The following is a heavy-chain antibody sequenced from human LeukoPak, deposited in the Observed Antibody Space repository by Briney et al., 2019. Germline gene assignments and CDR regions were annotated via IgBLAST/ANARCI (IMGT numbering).Heavy chain of an antibody. J-gene: IGHJ5*02. CDR3: ASTRWGSSWYGGGFDL. V-gene: IGHV4-59*01. CDR1: GGSISSYY. CDR2: IYYSGST. Sequence: PSETLSLTCTVSGGSISSYYWSWIRQPPGKGLEWIGYIYYSGSTNYNPSLKSRVTISVDTSKNQFSLKLSSVTAADTAVYYCASTRWGSSWYGGGFDLWGQGTLVTVSS. D-gene: IGHD6-13*01.